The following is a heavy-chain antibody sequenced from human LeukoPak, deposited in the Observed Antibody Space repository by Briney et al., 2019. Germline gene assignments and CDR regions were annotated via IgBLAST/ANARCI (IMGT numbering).Heavy chain of an antibody. D-gene: IGHD3-10*01. J-gene: IGHJ4*02. V-gene: IGHV1-2*02. Sequence: GASVKVSCKASGYTFTDYYMHWVRQAPGQGLEWMGWINPDSGGTSSAQKFAGRITMTRDTSINTAYMELSGLRSDDTAAYYCARDLRGLGDYFDYWGQGTLVTVSS. CDR1: GYTFTDYY. CDR2: INPDSGGT. CDR3: ARDLRGLGDYFDY.